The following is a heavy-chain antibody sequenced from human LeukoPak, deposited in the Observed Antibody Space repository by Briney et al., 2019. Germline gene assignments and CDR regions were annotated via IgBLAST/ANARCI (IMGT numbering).Heavy chain of an antibody. CDR1: GYTFSDYH. CDR2: IDSNSGGT. J-gene: IGHJ3*01. D-gene: IGHD1-14*01. V-gene: IGHV1-2*02. Sequence: ASVKVSCKASGYTFSDYHIHWVRQAPGQGLEWMGWIDSNSGGTNYAQKFRDRVTMTRDTSISTVYMEMSRLRSDDTAVYYCARDSTEMRDNAFDVWGQGTLVTVSS. CDR3: ARDSTEMRDNAFDV.